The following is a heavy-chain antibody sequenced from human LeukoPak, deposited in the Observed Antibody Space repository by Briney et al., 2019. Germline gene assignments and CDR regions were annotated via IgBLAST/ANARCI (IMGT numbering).Heavy chain of an antibody. J-gene: IGHJ4*02. CDR3: AKDGDSHSPPYYFDY. D-gene: IGHD2-21*01. CDR2: LSGSGANA. CDR1: GFTFSSYA. Sequence: PGGSLRLSCEASGFTFSSYAMNWVRQAPGKGLEWVSALSGSGANAYYADSVKGRFTISRDNSKNTLYLQMNSLRAEDTAVYYCAKDGDSHSPPYYFDYWGQGTLVTVSS. V-gene: IGHV3-23*01.